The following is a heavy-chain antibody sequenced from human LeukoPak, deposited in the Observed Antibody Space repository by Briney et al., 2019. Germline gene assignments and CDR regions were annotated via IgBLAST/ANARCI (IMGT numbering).Heavy chain of an antibody. CDR1: GGSISSSSYY. CDR3: ARVPLSTAYLHYYSMDV. CDR2: IYYSGST. Sequence: SETLSLTCTVSGGSISSSSYYLGWIRQPPGKGLEWIGSIYYSGSTYYNPSLKSRVTISVDTSKNQFSLKLSSVTAADTAVYYCARVPLSTAYLHYYSMDVWGKGTTVTVSS. D-gene: IGHD2-21*02. J-gene: IGHJ6*03. V-gene: IGHV4-39*01.